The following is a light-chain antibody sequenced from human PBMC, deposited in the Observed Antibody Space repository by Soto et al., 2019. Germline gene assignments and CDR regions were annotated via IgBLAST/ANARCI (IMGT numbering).Light chain of an antibody. CDR1: NSDVGGYNF. CDR3: CSYRTGEKYL. CDR2: EVT. J-gene: IGLJ1*01. Sequence: HSALTQPASVSGSPGQSITISCTGTNSDVGGYNFVSWFQQHPGKAPKLIIFEVTKRPSGVSDRFSGSKSGNRASLTISGLQPEDEANYYCCSYRTGEKYLFGLGTKVTVL. V-gene: IGLV2-14*01.